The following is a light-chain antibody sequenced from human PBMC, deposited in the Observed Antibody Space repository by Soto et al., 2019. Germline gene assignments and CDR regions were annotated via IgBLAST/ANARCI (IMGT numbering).Light chain of an antibody. CDR1: QSISSW. V-gene: IGKV1-5*01. CDR2: DAS. CDR3: KQYSTYPWT. Sequence: DIQMTQSPYTLSASVGDRVSITCRASQSISSWVAWYQQKPGKAPKVLIFDASSLESGVPSRFSGSGSATEFTLTISSLQPDDFATYYCKQYSTYPWTFGQGTKVDIK. J-gene: IGKJ1*01.